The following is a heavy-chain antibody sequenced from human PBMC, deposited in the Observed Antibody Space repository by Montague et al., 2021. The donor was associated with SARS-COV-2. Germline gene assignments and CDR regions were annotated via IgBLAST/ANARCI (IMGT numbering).Heavy chain of an antibody. D-gene: IGHD6-13*01. CDR2: IFYTGST. CDR3: ARQAAGSYFYYGVDV. Sequence: SETLSLTCTASGDSINTYYWNWIRQPPGKGLEWLGFIFYTGSTXXXPSXXXRVTISLDTSKNQFFLKVTSVTAADTAVYYCARQAAGSYFYYGVDVWGQGTTVTVS. J-gene: IGHJ6*02. V-gene: IGHV4-59*12. CDR1: GDSINTYY.